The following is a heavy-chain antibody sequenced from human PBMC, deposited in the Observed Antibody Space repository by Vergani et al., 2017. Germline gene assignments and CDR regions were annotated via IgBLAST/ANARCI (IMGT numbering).Heavy chain of an antibody. V-gene: IGHV4-59*01. Sequence: QVQLQESGPGLVKPSETLSLTCTVSGGSISSYYWSWIRQPPGKGLEWIGYIYYSGSTNYNPSLKSRVTISVDTSKNQFSLKLSSVTAADTAVYYCARGAYSSSSEWVDPWGQGTLVTVSS. CDR3: ARGAYSSSSEWVDP. CDR2: IYYSGST. D-gene: IGHD6-6*01. CDR1: GGSISSYY. J-gene: IGHJ5*02.